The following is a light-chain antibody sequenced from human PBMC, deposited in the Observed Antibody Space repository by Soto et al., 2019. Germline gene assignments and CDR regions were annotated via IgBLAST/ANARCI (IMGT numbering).Light chain of an antibody. CDR1: SSNIGSNT. Sequence: QSVLTQPPSASGTPGQRVSISCSGSSSNIGSNTVSWYHQLPGTAPKLLIYSADQRPSGVPDRFSGSESGTSASLAIIGLQSADEADYYCAAWDDSLNGPVFGGGTKLTVL. V-gene: IGLV1-44*01. CDR2: SAD. J-gene: IGLJ3*02. CDR3: AAWDDSLNGPV.